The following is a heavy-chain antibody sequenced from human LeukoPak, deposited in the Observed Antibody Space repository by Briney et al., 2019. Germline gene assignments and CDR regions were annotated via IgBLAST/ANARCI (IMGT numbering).Heavy chain of an antibody. J-gene: IGHJ4*02. CDR3: ARGEHRGGMGSGYYYGPRAL. D-gene: IGHD3-22*01. V-gene: IGHV1-18*01. Sequence: EASVKVSCKASGYTFISCGISWVRQAPGQGLEWMGWISAYNGNTNYAQKFQGRVTMTRDTSISTAYMELRRLRSDDTDVYLCARGEHRGGMGSGYYYGPRALWGQGTLVTVSS. CDR2: ISAYNGNT. CDR1: GYTFISCG.